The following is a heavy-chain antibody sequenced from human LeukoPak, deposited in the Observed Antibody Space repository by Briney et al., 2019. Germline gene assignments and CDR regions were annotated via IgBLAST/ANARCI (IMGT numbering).Heavy chain of an antibody. V-gene: IGHV3-23*01. CDR1: GFTFSSYG. CDR2: ISGSGGST. J-gene: IGHJ4*02. D-gene: IGHD2-2*01. Sequence: QTGGSLRLSCAASGFTFSSYGMSWVRQAPGNGLEWVSAISGSGGSTYYADSVKGRFTISRDNSKNTLYLQMNSLRAEDTAVYYCAKFCQSTSCPGEVGYWGQGTLVTVSS. CDR3: AKFCQSTSCPGEVGY.